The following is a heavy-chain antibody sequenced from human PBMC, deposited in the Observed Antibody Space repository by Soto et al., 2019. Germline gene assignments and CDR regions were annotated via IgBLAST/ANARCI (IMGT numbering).Heavy chain of an antibody. Sequence: VHLQESGPGLVTPSQTLSLTCTVFGGSVSIGDYLWSWIRQRPGKGLELIGYIHDSGHTYYNPSLKSRVTISLDTSKKQFSLQVTSMTAADTAVYFCARARGGDSGDYPSLFDRCGQGNLVNVAS. V-gene: IGHV4-30-4*01. J-gene: IGHJ5*02. D-gene: IGHD4-17*01. CDR2: IHDSGHT. CDR1: GGSVSIGDYL. CDR3: ARARGGDSGDYPSLFDR.